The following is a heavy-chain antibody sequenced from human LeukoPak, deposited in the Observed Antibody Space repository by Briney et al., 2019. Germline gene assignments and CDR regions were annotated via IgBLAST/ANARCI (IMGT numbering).Heavy chain of an antibody. CDR2: IYSSGST. J-gene: IGHJ3*02. CDR3: AGTPYCSSDNCCRFYNGHDAFDI. D-gene: IGHD2-2*01. V-gene: IGHV4-4*09. Sequence: SETLSLTCTVSGDSINNYYWSWIRQPPGKGLEWIGYIYSSGSTNYNPSLKSRDSISVDTSKNQFSLKLNSVTAADTAVYYCAGTPYCSSDNCCRFYNGHDAFDIWGQGTKVTVSS. CDR1: GDSINNYY.